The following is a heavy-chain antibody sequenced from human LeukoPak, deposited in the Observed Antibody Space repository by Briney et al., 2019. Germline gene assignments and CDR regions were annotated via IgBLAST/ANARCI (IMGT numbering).Heavy chain of an antibody. CDR1: GGSISSYY. J-gene: IGHJ4*02. CDR2: IYYSGST. D-gene: IGHD5-12*01. CDR3: TGYDLFDY. Sequence: PSETLSLTCTVSGGSISSYYWSWIRQPPGKGLEWIGSIYYSGSTYYNPSLKSRVTISVDTSKNQFSLKLSSVTAADTAVYYCTGYDLFDYWGQGTLVTVSS. V-gene: IGHV4-59*05.